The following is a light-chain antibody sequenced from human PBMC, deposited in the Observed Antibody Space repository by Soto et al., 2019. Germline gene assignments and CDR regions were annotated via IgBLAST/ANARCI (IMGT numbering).Light chain of an antibody. V-gene: IGKV1-39*01. Sequence: DIRLTQSPPSLSASVGDRVTISCRASQSISTYLMWYQQKPGKAPNLLIYGASGLQNGVPSRFTGSGSGTEFSLTISGLQPEDSGTYYCQQSSITHRSFGQGTKVEI. CDR1: QSISTY. CDR3: QQSSITHRS. CDR2: GAS. J-gene: IGKJ1*01.